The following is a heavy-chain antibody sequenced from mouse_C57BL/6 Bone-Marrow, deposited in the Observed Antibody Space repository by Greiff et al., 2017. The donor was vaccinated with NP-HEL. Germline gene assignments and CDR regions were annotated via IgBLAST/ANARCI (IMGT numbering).Heavy chain of an antibody. Sequence: QVQLQQPGAELVKPGASVKLSCKASGYTFTSYWMHWVKQRPGQGLEWIGMIHPNSGSTNYNEKFKNKATLTVDKSSSTAYMQLSSLTSYDSAVYYCARGLLWLRRRDYYAMDYWGQGTSVTVSS. D-gene: IGHD2-2*01. J-gene: IGHJ4*01. CDR3: ARGLLWLRRRDYYAMDY. CDR2: IHPNSGST. CDR1: GYTFTSYW. V-gene: IGHV1-64*01.